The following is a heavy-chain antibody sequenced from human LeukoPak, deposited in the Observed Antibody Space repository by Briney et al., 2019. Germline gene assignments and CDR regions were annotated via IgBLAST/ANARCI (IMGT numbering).Heavy chain of an antibody. Sequence: GASVKVSCKASGYTFTGYYMHWVRQAPGQGLEWMGWINPNSGGTNYAQKFQGRVTMTRDTSISTAYMELSRLRSDDTAVYYCAINYGSGSYVGYFDYWGQGTLVTVSS. V-gene: IGHV1-2*02. J-gene: IGHJ4*02. D-gene: IGHD3-10*01. CDR1: GYTFTGYY. CDR2: INPNSGGT. CDR3: AINYGSGSYVGYFDY.